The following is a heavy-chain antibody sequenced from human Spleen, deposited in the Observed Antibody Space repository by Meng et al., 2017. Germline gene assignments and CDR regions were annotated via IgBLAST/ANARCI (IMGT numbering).Heavy chain of an antibody. CDR1: GYTITGYD. CDR3: ARDLLSYYYDSSGYSGMDV. J-gene: IGHJ6*02. V-gene: IGHV1-2*06. D-gene: IGHD3-22*01. Sequence: ASVKVSCKASGYTITGYDMHWVRQAPGQGLEWMGRINPNSGGTNYAQKFQGRVTMTRDTSISTAYMELSRLRSDDTAVYYCARDLLSYYYDSSGYSGMDVWGQGTTVTVSS. CDR2: INPNSGGT.